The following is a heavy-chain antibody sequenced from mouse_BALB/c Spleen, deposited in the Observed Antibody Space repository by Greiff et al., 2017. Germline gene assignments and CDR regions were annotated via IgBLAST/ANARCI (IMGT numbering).Heavy chain of an antibody. D-gene: IGHD2-4*01. J-gene: IGHJ3*01. V-gene: IGHV1-4*02. CDR1: GYTFTSYT. CDR2: INPSSGYT. CDR3: ARSNDYDRAWFAY. Sequence: VQLQQSAAELARPGASVKMSCKASGYTFTSYTMHWVKQRPGQGLEWIGYINPSSGYTEYNQKFKDKTTLTADKSSSTAYMQLSSLTSEDSAVYYCARSNDYDRAWFAYWGQGTLVTVSA.